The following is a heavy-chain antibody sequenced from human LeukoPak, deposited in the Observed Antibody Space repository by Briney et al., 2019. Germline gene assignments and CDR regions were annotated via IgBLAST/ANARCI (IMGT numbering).Heavy chain of an antibody. J-gene: IGHJ6*03. CDR3: AREGGVGPTAPPDYYSYQDDV. D-gene: IGHD1-26*01. CDR1: GYTFISYG. V-gene: IGHV1-18*01. Sequence: ASVKVSCKASGYTFISYGITWVRQAPGQGLEWMGWISPYSGKTNFQPKLQGRVTMTTDTSTSTAYMELRSLGSDDTAVYYCAREGGVGPTAPPDYYSYQDDVWGRGTTVTVSS. CDR2: ISPYSGKT.